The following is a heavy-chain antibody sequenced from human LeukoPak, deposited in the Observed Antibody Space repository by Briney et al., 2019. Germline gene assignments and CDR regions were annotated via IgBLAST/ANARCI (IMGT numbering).Heavy chain of an antibody. CDR1: GFTLSDYA. Sequence: GGSLRLSCAASGFTLSDYAMAWVRHAPGKGLEWVSSISSSGNTYYADSVKGRFTISRDNSKNTLYLQMNSLRAEDTAVYYCVRGLRGDYDYWGQGTLVTVSS. CDR2: ISSSGNT. J-gene: IGHJ4*02. CDR3: VRGLRGDYDY. V-gene: IGHV3-23*01. D-gene: IGHD3-16*01.